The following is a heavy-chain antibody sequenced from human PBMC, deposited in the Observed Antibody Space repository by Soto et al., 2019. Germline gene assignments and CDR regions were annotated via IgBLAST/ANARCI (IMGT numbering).Heavy chain of an antibody. CDR1: RFAFTIHY. V-gene: IGHV1-2*02. J-gene: IGHJ6*02. CDR2: INPHSGST. Sequence: SVKVSCKASRFAFTIHYFYWVRQAPGQGLEWMGWINPHSGSTKYAQKFQAGVSLTRDTSINTVYMEIQGLRSDDTAVYYCARGSFSTSRGGIDLWGQGTTVTVSS. CDR3: ARGSFSTSRGGIDL. D-gene: IGHD3-16*02.